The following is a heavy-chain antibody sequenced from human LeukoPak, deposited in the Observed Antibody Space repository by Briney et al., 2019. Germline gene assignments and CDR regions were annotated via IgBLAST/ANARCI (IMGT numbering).Heavy chain of an antibody. CDR3: ARLLNPEISATFDP. J-gene: IGHJ5*02. D-gene: IGHD1-14*01. CDR2: IYYSGNT. Sequence: PSETLSLTCSVSGASTSSRSYYCAWVRQPPGKGLEWIGHIYYSGNTYYNPSLKSRITISVDTSKNQVSLKLTSVTAADTAIYYCARLLNPEISATFDPWGQGTLVTVSS. CDR1: GASTSSRSYY. V-gene: IGHV4-39*01.